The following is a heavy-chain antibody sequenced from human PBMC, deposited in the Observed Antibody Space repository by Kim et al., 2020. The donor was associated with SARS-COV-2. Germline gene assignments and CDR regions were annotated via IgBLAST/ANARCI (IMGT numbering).Heavy chain of an antibody. CDR3: ARGVSSAWTLRAWFDP. D-gene: IGHD3-22*01. V-gene: IGHV4-4*02. CDR2: VDHSGTT. J-gene: IGHJ5*02. CDR1: GASISSSSC. Sequence: SETLSLTCVVSGASISSSSCWSWVRQPPGKGLEWIGEVDHSGTTSYNVSLKSRVTISVDKSKNQFSLRLNSVSAADTAVYYCARGVSSAWTLRAWFDPWGQGTQVTVTP.